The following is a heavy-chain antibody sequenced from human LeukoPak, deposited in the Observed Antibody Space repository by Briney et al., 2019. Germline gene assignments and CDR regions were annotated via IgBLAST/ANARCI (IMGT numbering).Heavy chain of an antibody. D-gene: IGHD6-19*01. V-gene: IGHV3-64*01. J-gene: IGHJ4*02. Sequence: GGSLRLSCAASGFTFSSYAMHWVRQAPGKGLEYVSAISSNGGSTYYANSVKGRFTISRDNPKNTLYLQMGSLRAEDMAVYYCARDQGEWLVPIFDYWGQGTLVTVSS. CDR3: ARDQGEWLVPIFDY. CDR2: ISSNGGST. CDR1: GFTFSSYA.